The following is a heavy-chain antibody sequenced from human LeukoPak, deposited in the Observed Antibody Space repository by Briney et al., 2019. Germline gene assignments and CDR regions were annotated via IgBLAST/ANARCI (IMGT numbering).Heavy chain of an antibody. CDR3: ARGCFSIPAYFDY. V-gene: IGHV4-34*01. J-gene: IGHJ4*02. CDR1: GGSFSGYY. D-gene: IGHD2-21*02. Sequence: SETLSLTCAVYGGSFSGYYWSWIRQPPGKGLEWIGEINHSGSTNYNPSLKSRVTISVDTSKNQFSLKLSSVTAADTAVYYCARGCFSIPAYFDYWGQGTLVTVSS. CDR2: INHSGST.